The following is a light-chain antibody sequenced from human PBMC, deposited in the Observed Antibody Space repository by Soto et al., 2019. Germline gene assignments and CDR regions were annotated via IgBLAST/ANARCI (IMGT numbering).Light chain of an antibody. CDR1: SSNTGAGYD. J-gene: IGLJ2*01. V-gene: IGLV1-40*01. CDR3: QSYDSSLSGSV. CDR2: GNS. Sequence: QSVLTQPPSVSGAPGQRVTISCTGSSSNTGAGYDVHWYQHLPGTAPKLLIYGNSNRPSGVPDRFSGSKSGTSASLAITGLQAEDEADYYCQSYDSSLSGSVFGGGTKVTVL.